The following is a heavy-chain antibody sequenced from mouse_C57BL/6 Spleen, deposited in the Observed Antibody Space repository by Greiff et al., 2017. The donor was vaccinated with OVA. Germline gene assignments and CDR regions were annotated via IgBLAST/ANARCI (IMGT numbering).Heavy chain of an antibody. J-gene: IGHJ2*01. CDR3: ARSPSLYYFDY. CDR1: GYAFTDYY. Sequence: EVKLQQSGPELVKPGASVKISCKASGYAFTDYYMNWVKQSHGKSLEWIGDINPNNGGTSYNQKFKGKATLTVDKSSSTAYMELRSLTSEDSAVYYCARSPSLYYFDYWGQGTTLTVSS. CDR2: INPNNGGT. V-gene: IGHV1-26*01.